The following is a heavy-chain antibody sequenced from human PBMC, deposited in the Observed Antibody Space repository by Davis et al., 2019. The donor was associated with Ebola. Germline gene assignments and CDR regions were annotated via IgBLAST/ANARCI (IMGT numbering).Heavy chain of an antibody. Sequence: GESLKISCVGSGFTFSSYAMHWVRQAPGKGLEWVAVISYEGGSKDYADSVKGRFTISRDNAKNSLYLQMNSLRAEDTAVYYCASANLQLWFGYWGQGTLVTVSS. D-gene: IGHD5-18*01. CDR3: ASANLQLWFGY. V-gene: IGHV3-30*04. CDR2: ISYEGGSK. J-gene: IGHJ4*02. CDR1: GFTFSSYA.